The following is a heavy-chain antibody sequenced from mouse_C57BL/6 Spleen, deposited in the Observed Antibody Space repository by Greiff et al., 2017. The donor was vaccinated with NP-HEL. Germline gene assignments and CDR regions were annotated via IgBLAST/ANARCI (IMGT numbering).Heavy chain of an antibody. Sequence: QVQLKQPGAELVKPGASVKLSCKASGYTFTSYWMHWVKQRPGQGLEWIGMIHPNSGSTNYNEKFKSKATLTVDKSSSTAYMQLSSLTSEDSAVYYCAFTTVVGDWFAYWGQGTLVTVSA. CDR3: AFTTVVGDWFAY. CDR1: GYTFTSYW. CDR2: IHPNSGST. J-gene: IGHJ3*01. V-gene: IGHV1-64*01. D-gene: IGHD1-1*01.